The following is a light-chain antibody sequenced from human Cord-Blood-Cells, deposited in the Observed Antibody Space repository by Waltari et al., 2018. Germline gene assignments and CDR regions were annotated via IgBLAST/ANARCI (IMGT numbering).Light chain of an antibody. V-gene: IGLV2-11*01. CDR2: DVS. CDR3: CSYAGSYTYV. J-gene: IGLJ1*01. CDR1: SSDVGGCHS. Sequence: QSALTQPRSVSGSPGQPVTIPFTGTSSDVGGCHSVSWYQQHPGKAPKLMIYDVSKRPAGVPDRFSGSKSGNTASLTISGLQAEDEADYYCCSYAGSYTYVFGTGTKVTVL.